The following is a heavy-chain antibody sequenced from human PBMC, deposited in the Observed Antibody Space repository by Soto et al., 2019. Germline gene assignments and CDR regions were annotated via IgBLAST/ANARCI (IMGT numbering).Heavy chain of an antibody. J-gene: IGHJ4*02. CDR3: SRGRPPRY. Sequence: SETLSLTCVVYGESFSGYYWSWFRQPPGKRLEWIGDIDHSGSTHYNPSLKSRLTISEDTSKNHFSLSLSAVTAADAGTYFCSRGRPPRYWGQGTLVTVS. CDR2: IDHSGST. CDR1: GESFSGYY. V-gene: IGHV4-34*01.